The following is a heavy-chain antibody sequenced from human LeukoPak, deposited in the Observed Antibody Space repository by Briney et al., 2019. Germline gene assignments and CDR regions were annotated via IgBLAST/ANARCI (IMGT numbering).Heavy chain of an antibody. V-gene: IGHV4-59*08. CDR1: GGSISSYY. D-gene: IGHD6-19*01. J-gene: IGHJ4*02. CDR3: ARHSIVGQWLVPFDY. Sequence: SETLSLTCTVSGGSISSYYWSWIRQPPGKGLEWIGYIFYSGSTNYNPSLKSRVTISVDTSKNQFSLKLSSVTAADTAVYYCARHSIVGQWLVPFDYWGQGTLVTVSS. CDR2: IFYSGST.